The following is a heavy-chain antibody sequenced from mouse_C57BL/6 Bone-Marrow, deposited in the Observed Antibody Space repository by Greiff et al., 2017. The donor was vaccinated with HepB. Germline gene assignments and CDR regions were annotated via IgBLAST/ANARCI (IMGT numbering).Heavy chain of an antibody. Sequence: EVQLVESGGGLVKPGGSLKLSCAASGFTFSSYAMSWVRQTPEKRLEWVATISDGGSYTYYPDNVKGRFTISRDNAKNNLYLQMSHLKSEDTAVYYCAREKNYDYDCWGQGTTLTVSS. CDR3: AREKNYDYDC. D-gene: IGHD2-4*01. V-gene: IGHV5-4*01. J-gene: IGHJ2*01. CDR2: ISDGGSYT. CDR1: GFTFSSYA.